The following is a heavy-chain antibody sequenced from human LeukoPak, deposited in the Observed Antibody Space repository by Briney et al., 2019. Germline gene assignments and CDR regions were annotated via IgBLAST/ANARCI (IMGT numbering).Heavy chain of an antibody. V-gene: IGHV4-59*08. J-gene: IGHJ5*02. Sequence: SETLPLTCTVSDGSSSSSSWNWIRQPPGKGLEWVGYIYYSGSTKYNPSLESRVTISVDTSKNQISLKLRSVTAADTAIYYCARRQQTGGDNGLHNWFDPWGQGTLVTVSS. D-gene: IGHD2-21*01. CDR2: IYYSGST. CDR1: DGSSSSSS. CDR3: ARRQQTGGDNGLHNWFDP.